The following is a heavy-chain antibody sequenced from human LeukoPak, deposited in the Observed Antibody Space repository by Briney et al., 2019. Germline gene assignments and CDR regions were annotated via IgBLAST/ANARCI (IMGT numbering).Heavy chain of an antibody. Sequence: PSETLSLTCTASGGSISSYYWSWIRQPPGKGLEWIGYIYYSGSTNYNPSLKSRVTISVDTSKNQFSLKLSSVTAADTAVYYCARSCGGDCPFDYWGQGTLVTVSS. CDR1: GGSISSYY. CDR2: IYYSGST. D-gene: IGHD2-21*01. V-gene: IGHV4-59*01. CDR3: ARSCGGDCPFDY. J-gene: IGHJ4*02.